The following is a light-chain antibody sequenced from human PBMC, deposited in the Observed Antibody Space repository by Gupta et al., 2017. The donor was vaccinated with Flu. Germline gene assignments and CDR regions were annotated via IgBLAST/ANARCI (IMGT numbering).Light chain of an antibody. J-gene: IGKJ4*01. V-gene: IGKV1-39*01. CDR2: AAS. CDR1: QSISTY. Sequence: PSSLSASVGDRVTITCRASQSISTYLNWYQQKPGKAPRLLIYAASCLQSGVPSRFSGSGSGTDFSLTVSSLRPEDFGTYYCEQTYNAPFTFGRGTKVEI. CDR3: EQTYNAPFT.